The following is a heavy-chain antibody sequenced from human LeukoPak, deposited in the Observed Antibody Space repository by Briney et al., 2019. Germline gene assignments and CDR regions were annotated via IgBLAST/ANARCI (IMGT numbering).Heavy chain of an antibody. J-gene: IGHJ4*02. CDR3: ARGIYHDSSDFDY. CDR1: GFTFSSYG. CDR2: IWYDGSNK. V-gene: IGHV3-33*01. Sequence: GGSLRLSCAASGFTFSSYGMHWVRQAPGKGLEWVADIWYDGSNKYYADSVKGRFTISRDNSKNTLYLQMNSLRAEDTAVYYCARGIYHDSSDFDYWGQGTLVTVSS. D-gene: IGHD3-22*01.